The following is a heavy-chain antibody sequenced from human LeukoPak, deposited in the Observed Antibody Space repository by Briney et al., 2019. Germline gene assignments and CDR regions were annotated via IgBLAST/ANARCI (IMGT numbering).Heavy chain of an antibody. J-gene: IGHJ4*02. Sequence: SETLSLTCAVYGGSFSGYYWSWIRQPPGKGLEWIGEINHSGSTNYNPSLKSRVTISVDTSKNQFSLKLSSVTAADTAVYYCARTSSSSHTFFDHWGQGTLVTVSS. V-gene: IGHV4-34*01. CDR1: GGSFSGYY. CDR2: INHSGST. D-gene: IGHD6-6*01. CDR3: ARTSSSSHTFFDH.